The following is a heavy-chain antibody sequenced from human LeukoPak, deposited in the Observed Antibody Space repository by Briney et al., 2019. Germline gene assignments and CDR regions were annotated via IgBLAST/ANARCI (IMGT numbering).Heavy chain of an antibody. CDR1: GFTFSSSW. J-gene: IGHJ4*02. D-gene: IGHD3-10*01. CDR2: INSDESIT. Sequence: PGGSLRLSCAASGFTFSSSWMYWVRQAPGKGLVWVSRINSDESITTYADSVKGRFTISRDNSKNTLYLQMNSLRAEDTAVYYCARELAYGSGNVQGYYFDYWGQGTLVTVSS. CDR3: ARELAYGSGNVQGYYFDY. V-gene: IGHV3-74*01.